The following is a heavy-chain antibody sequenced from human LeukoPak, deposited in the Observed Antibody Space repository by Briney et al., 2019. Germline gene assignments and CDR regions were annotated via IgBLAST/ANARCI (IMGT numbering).Heavy chain of an antibody. CDR2: IYYSGST. D-gene: IGHD4-23*01. Sequence: SETLSLTCTVSGGSISSSSYYWGWIRQPPGKGLEWIGSIYYSGSTYYNPSLKSRVTISVDTSKNQFSLKLSSVTAADTAVYYCARGLYGGNRGYYFDLWGQGTLVTVSS. CDR1: GGSISSSSYY. V-gene: IGHV4-39*07. J-gene: IGHJ4*02. CDR3: ARGLYGGNRGYYFDL.